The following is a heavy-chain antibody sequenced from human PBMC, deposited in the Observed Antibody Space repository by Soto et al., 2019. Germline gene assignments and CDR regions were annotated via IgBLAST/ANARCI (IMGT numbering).Heavy chain of an antibody. CDR3: ASRPHSPRVLVSSSMDV. V-gene: IGHV1-69*02. Sequence: QVQLVQSGAEVKKPGSSVKVSCKASGGTFSSYTISWVRQAPGQGLEWMGRIIPILGIANYAQKFQGRVKITGDQSTSKAYMGPSSLGSWETAVYYRASRPHSPRVLVSSSMDVWGKGTTVTVSS. CDR1: GGTFSSYT. J-gene: IGHJ6*03. CDR2: IIPILGIA. D-gene: IGHD3-9*01.